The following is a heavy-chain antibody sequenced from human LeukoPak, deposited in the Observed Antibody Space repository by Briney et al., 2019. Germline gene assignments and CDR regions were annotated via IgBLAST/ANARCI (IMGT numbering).Heavy chain of an antibody. CDR3: ARDQGYGYDSSGSASNWFDP. D-gene: IGHD3-22*01. CDR2: IIPIFGTA. CDR1: GYTFTSYG. V-gene: IGHV1-69*06. Sequence: ASVKVSCKASGYTFTSYGISWVRQAPGQGLEWMGGIIPIFGTANYAQKFQGRVTITADKSTSTAYMELSSLRSEDTAVYYCARDQGYGYDSSGSASNWFDPWGQGTLVTVSS. J-gene: IGHJ5*02.